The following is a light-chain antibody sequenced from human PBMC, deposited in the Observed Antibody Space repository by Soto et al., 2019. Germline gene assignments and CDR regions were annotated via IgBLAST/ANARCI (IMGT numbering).Light chain of an antibody. CDR1: QSISDY. V-gene: IGKV1-5*03. CDR3: QQYNNWWT. Sequence: DIQMTQSPSTLSASVGDRVTITCRASQSISDYLAWYQQKPGKAPRLLIYRASTLQGGVPSRFSGSGSGTEFTLTISSLQSEDFAVYYCQQYNNWWTFGQGTKVDIK. J-gene: IGKJ1*01. CDR2: RAS.